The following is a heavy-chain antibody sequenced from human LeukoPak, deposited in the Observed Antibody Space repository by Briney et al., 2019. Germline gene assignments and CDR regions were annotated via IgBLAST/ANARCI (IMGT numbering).Heavy chain of an antibody. CDR3: AKRGVVIRVILVGFHKEAYYFDS. CDR2: ISDSGGRT. V-gene: IGHV3-23*01. CDR1: GITLSNYG. J-gene: IGHJ4*02. D-gene: IGHD3-22*01. Sequence: PGGSLRLSCAVSGITLSNYGMSWVRQAPGKGLEWVAGISDSGGRTNYADSVKGRFIISRDNPKNTLYLQMNSVRAEDTAVYFCAKRGVVIRVILVGFHKEAYYFDSWGQGALATVSS.